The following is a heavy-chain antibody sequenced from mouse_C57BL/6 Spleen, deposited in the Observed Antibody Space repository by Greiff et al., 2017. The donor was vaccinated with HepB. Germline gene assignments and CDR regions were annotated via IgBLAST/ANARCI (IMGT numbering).Heavy chain of an antibody. V-gene: IGHV5-16*01. Sequence: EVMLVESEGGLVQPGSSMKLSCTASGFTFSDYYMAWVRQVPEKGLEWVANINYDGSSTYYLDSLKSRFIISRDNAKNILYLQMSSLKSEDTATYYCARDGSSSYAMDYWGQGTSVTVSS. CDR2: INYDGSST. CDR1: GFTFSDYY. CDR3: ARDGSSSYAMDY. D-gene: IGHD1-1*01. J-gene: IGHJ4*01.